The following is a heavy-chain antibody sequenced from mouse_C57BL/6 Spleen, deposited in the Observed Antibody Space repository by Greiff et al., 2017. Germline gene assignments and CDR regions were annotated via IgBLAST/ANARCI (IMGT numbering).Heavy chain of an antibody. V-gene: IGHV5-16*01. CDR1: GFTFSDYY. CDR2: INYDGSST. D-gene: IGHD1-1*01. J-gene: IGHJ4*01. CDR3: ARGDYYGSSYYYAMDY. Sequence: DVKLVESEGGLVQPGSSMKLSCTASGFTFSDYYMAWVRQVPEKGLEWVANINYDGSSTYYLDSLKSRFIISRDNAKNILYLQMSSLKSEDTATYYCARGDYYGSSYYYAMDYWGQGTSVTVSS.